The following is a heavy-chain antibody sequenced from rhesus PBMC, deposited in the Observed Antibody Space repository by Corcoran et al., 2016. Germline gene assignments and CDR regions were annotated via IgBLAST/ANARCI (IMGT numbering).Heavy chain of an antibody. J-gene: IGHJ4*01. V-gene: IGHV4-165*01. Sequence: QVQLQESGPGLVKPSETLSLTCAVSGGSISVYYWSWIRQLPGEGLEWIGNIYSRRGETYYNPSLKRRAPISTATSKDQFSLKLSSVTAADTAVYYCARRIPHFDYWGQGVLVTVSS. CDR2: IYSRRGET. CDR3: ARRIPHFDY. D-gene: IGHD2-21*01. CDR1: GGSISVYY.